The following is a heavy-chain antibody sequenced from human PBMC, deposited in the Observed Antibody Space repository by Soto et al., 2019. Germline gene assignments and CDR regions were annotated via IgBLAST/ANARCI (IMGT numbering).Heavy chain of an antibody. Sequence: EVQLLESGGGLVQPGGSLRLSCAASGFTFSSYAMSWVRQAPGRGLEWVSAISGSGGTTYYGDSVRGRFTVSRDNSRDTLYLQMNSLRADYTALYYCARNCGGDCYTNFDYWGQGTLVTVSS. V-gene: IGHV3-23*01. D-gene: IGHD2-21*02. CDR2: ISGSGGTT. J-gene: IGHJ4*02. CDR1: GFTFSSYA. CDR3: ARNCGGDCYTNFDY.